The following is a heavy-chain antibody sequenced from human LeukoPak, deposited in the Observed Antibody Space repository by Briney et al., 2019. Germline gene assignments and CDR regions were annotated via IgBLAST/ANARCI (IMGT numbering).Heavy chain of an antibody. CDR1: GFTFSRYG. CDR2: ISYDGSNR. Sequence: PVGSLRLSCAASGFTFSRYGMHWVRQAPDKGLECVAVISYDGSNRYYADSVKGRFTISRDNSKNTLYLQMNSLRAEDTAVYFCAKDLSPDPLGPKPDYWGQGTLVTVSS. CDR3: AKDLSPDPLGPKPDY. J-gene: IGHJ4*02. D-gene: IGHD1-14*01. V-gene: IGHV3-30*18.